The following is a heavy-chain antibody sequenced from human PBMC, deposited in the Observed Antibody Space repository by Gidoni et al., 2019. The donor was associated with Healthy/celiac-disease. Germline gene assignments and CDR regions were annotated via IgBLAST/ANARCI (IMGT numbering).Heavy chain of an antibody. J-gene: IGHJ6*03. V-gene: IGHV1-8*01. CDR1: GYTFTSYD. D-gene: IGHD3-16*02. CDR2: MNPNSGNT. Sequence: ASVKVSCKASGYTFTSYDINWVRQATGQGLEWMGWMNPNSGNTGYAQKFQGRVTMTRNTSISTAYMELSSLRSEDTAVYYCARHYVSRVIYYMDVWGKGTTVTVSS. CDR3: ARHYVSRVIYYMDV.